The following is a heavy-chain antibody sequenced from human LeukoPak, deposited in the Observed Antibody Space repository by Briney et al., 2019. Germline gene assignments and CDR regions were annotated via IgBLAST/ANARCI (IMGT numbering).Heavy chain of an antibody. V-gene: IGHV3-23*01. CDR2: ISGSGGTT. CDR1: GFTFSSYA. CDR3: AKNRGYSYGPGDN. Sequence: GGSLRLSCAASGFTFSSYAMSWVRQAPGKGLEWVSGISGSGGTTYYSDSVKGRLTISRDNSKNTLYLQMNSLRVEDTAVYYCAKNRGYSYGPGDNWGQGTLVTVSS. D-gene: IGHD5-18*01. J-gene: IGHJ4*02.